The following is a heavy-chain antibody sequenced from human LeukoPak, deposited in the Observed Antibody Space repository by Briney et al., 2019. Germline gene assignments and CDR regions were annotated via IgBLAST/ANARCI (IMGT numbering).Heavy chain of an antibody. V-gene: IGHV3-48*04. D-gene: IGHD5-12*01. CDR3: AKYSGYAYFDY. CDR2: ISSSSSTI. CDR1: GFTFSSYS. J-gene: IGHJ4*02. Sequence: GGSLRLSCAASGFTFSSYSMNWVRQAPGKGLEWVSYISSSSSTIYYADSVKGRSTISRDNAKNSLYLQMNSLRAEDTAVYYCAKYSGYAYFDYWGQGTLVTVSS.